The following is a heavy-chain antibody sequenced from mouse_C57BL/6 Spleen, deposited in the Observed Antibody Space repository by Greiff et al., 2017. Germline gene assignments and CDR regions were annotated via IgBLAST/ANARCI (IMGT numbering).Heavy chain of an antibody. Sequence: VQLQQPGAELVKPGASVKLSCKASGYTFTSYWMHWVKQRPGQGLEWIGMIHPNSGSTNYNEKFKSKATLTVDKSSSTAYMQLSSLTSEDSAVYYCARSFYYDYDDGAWFAYWGQGTLVTVSA. V-gene: IGHV1-64*01. CDR2: IHPNSGST. D-gene: IGHD2-4*01. J-gene: IGHJ3*01. CDR1: GYTFTSYW. CDR3: ARSFYYDYDDGAWFAY.